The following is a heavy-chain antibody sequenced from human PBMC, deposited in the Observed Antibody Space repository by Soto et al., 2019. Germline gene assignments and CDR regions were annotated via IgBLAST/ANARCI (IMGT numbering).Heavy chain of an antibody. J-gene: IGHJ6*02. CDR1: GYTFTSYG. V-gene: IGHV1-18*01. CDR3: ASHGYSGYDWGYYFYGMDV. CDR2: ISAYNGNT. Sequence: ASVKVYCKASGYTFTSYGISWVRQAPGQGLEWMGWISAYNGNTNYAQKLQGRVTITRDTSASTAYMEVSSLRSEDTAVYYCASHGYSGYDWGYYFYGMDVWGQGTTVTVSS. D-gene: IGHD5-12*01.